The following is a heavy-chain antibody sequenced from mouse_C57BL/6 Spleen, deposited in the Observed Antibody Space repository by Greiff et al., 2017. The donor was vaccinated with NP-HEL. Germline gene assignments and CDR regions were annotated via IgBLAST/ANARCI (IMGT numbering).Heavy chain of an antibody. CDR3: MRSLYYGTFDY. CDR1: GFSFNTYA. D-gene: IGHD2-1*01. J-gene: IGHJ2*01. V-gene: IGHV10-1*01. CDR2: IRSKSNNYAT. Sequence: EVKLMESGGGLVQPKGSLKLSCAASGFSFNTYAMNWVRQAPGKGLEWVARIRSKSNNYATYYADSVKDRFTISRDDSESMLYLQMNNLKTEDTAMYYCMRSLYYGTFDYWGQGTTLTVSS.